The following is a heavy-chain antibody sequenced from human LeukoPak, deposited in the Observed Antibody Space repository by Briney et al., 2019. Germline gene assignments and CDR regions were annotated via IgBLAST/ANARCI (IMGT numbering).Heavy chain of an antibody. J-gene: IGHJ4*02. CDR3: ARSRGLVPAAIRVWFDY. Sequence: GGSLRLSCASSWFTVSSNYMSWVRQAPGKGLEWGSVIYSGGSTYYADSVKGRFTISRDNSKNTLYLQMNSLRAEDTAVYYCARSRGLVPAAIRVWFDYWGQGTLVTVSS. CDR1: WFTVSSNY. CDR2: IYSGGST. D-gene: IGHD2-2*02. V-gene: IGHV3-53*01.